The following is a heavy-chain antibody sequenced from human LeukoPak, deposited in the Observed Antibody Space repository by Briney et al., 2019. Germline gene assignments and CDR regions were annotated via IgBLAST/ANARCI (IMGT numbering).Heavy chain of an antibody. V-gene: IGHV1-2*02. CDR3: ARDSRKRVADILTGYSYYLDY. Sequence: ASVKVSCKASGYTFTGYYMHWVRQAPGQGLEWMGWINPNSGGTNYAQKFQGRVTMTRDTSISTAYMELSRLRSDDTAVYYCARDSRKRVADILTGYSYYLDYWGQGTLVTVSS. CDR2: INPNSGGT. J-gene: IGHJ4*02. CDR1: GYTFTGYY. D-gene: IGHD3-9*01.